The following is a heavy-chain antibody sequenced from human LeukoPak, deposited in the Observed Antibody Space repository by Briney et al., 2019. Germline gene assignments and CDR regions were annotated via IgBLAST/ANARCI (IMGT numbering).Heavy chain of an antibody. CDR1: GFTFSNYW. D-gene: IGHD3-22*01. CDR3: ARDPNPDSSGYYS. V-gene: IGHV3-7*01. Sequence: PGGSLRLSYAASGFTFSNYWMSWVRQAPGKGLEWVANIQQDGSEKYYVDSVKGRFTISRDNAKNSLYLQMNSLRAEDTAVYYCARDPNPDSSGYYSWGQGTLVTVSS. J-gene: IGHJ4*02. CDR2: IQQDGSEK.